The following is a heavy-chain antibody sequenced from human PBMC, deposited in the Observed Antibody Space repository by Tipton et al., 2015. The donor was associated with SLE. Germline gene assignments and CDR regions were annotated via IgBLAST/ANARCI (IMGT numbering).Heavy chain of an antibody. V-gene: IGHV4-39*01. CDR3: ARQSPEGGFDY. CDR2: IYYSGST. Sequence: TLSLTCTVSGGSISSNGYYWGWIRQPPGKGLEWIGNIYYSGSTYYNPSRKSRVIMSVDTSKKQFFLKLSSVTAADTAVYFCARQSPEGGFDYWGQGTLVIVSS. CDR1: GGSISSNGYY. J-gene: IGHJ4*02.